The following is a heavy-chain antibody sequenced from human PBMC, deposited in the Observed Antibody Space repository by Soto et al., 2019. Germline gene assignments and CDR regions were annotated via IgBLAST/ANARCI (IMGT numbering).Heavy chain of an antibody. CDR2: IGTTGES. D-gene: IGHD5-12*01. CDR3: ARLSRDGYNYFDY. CDR1: GFTFSSYD. Sequence: PVGSLRLSCAGSGFTFSSYDMHWVRQPTGKGLEWVSSIGTTGESFYPGSVKGRFTISRENAKNSLYLQMNSLRAGDTAVYYCARLSRDGYNYFDYWGQGTLVTVSS. J-gene: IGHJ4*02. V-gene: IGHV3-13*01.